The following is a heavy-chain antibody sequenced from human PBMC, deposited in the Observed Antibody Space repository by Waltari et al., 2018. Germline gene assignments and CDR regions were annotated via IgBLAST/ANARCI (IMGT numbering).Heavy chain of an antibody. J-gene: IGHJ4*02. CDR3: ARDLVGSGWSIDY. CDR1: GYTLHRHY. CDR2: ITPHTGGT. Sequence: QVQLVQSGAEVKEPGASVKVSCKASGYTLHRHYIHWVRQAPGQGLEWMGRITPHTGGTYYSQKFQGRVTMTRDMSITTAYMEVSSLRSDDTAVYYCARDLVGSGWSIDYWGQGTLVTVSS. V-gene: IGHV1-2*06. D-gene: IGHD6-19*01.